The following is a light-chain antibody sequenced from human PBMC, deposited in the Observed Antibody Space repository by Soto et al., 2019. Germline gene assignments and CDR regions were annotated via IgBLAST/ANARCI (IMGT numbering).Light chain of an antibody. J-gene: IGKJ5*01. Sequence: EIVLTQTPGTLSLSPGERATLSCRAIERLSSVYLAWYQQRPGQPPRLLIYGASTRATGVPARFSGRGSGTEFTLTISSLQSEDFAVYYCQQYTNWPPNTFGQGTRLEIK. CDR2: GAS. CDR1: ERLSSVY. CDR3: QQYTNWPPNT. V-gene: IGKV3-15*01.